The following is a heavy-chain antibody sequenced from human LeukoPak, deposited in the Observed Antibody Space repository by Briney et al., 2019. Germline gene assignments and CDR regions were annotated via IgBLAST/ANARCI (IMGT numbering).Heavy chain of an antibody. V-gene: IGHV3-30-3*02. J-gene: IGHJ1*01. CDR1: GFTFSRHG. CDR3: AKKVVVGATSPYSDFQD. CDR2: ISYDGSSV. Sequence: PGGSLRLSCAASGFTFSRHGMHWVRQAPGKGLEWVAVISYDGSSVYYPDSVKGRFSISRDNSKNTLYLQMNSLRAEDTALYYCAKKVVVGATSPYSDFQDWGQGTLVTVSS. D-gene: IGHD1-26*01.